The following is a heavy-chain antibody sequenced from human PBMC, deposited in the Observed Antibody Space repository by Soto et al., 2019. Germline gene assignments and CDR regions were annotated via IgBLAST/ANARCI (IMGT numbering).Heavy chain of an antibody. Sequence: GASVKVSCKASGYTFTSYGISWVRQAPGQGLEWMGWISAYNGNTNYAQKLQGRVTMTTDTSTSTAYMELRSLRSDDTAVYYCARLEYYDSSGYDYYYGMDVWGQGTTVTVSS. CDR3: ARLEYYDSSGYDYYYGMDV. J-gene: IGHJ6*02. CDR1: GYTFTSYG. V-gene: IGHV1-18*01. D-gene: IGHD3-22*01. CDR2: ISAYNGNT.